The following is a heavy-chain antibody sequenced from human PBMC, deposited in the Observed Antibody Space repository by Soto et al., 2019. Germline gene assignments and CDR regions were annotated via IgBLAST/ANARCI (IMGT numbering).Heavy chain of an antibody. CDR2: IYPGDSDT. V-gene: IGHV5-51*01. D-gene: IGHD6-6*01. CDR3: ATASSYYLSSSSARYYYYGMDV. Sequence: GESLKISCKGAGYSFTSYWIGWVRQMPGKGLEWMGIIYPGDSDTRDSPSFQGKVTISAEKSISTAYLQWSNLKASDTAMYYCATASSYYLSSSSARYYYYGMDVWGQGTTVTVSS. CDR1: GYSFTSYW. J-gene: IGHJ6*02.